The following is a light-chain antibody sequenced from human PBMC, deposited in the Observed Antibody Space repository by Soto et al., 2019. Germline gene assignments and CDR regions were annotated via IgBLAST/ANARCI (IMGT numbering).Light chain of an antibody. CDR2: GAS. Sequence: EIVMTPSPATVSVSPGEIAPPSCGASQSVSSNLAWYQQKPGQAPRLLIYGASTRATGIPARFSGSGSGTEFTLTISSLQSEDFAVYYCQQYNNWPRTFGQGTKVDIK. CDR1: QSVSSN. CDR3: QQYNNWPRT. V-gene: IGKV3-15*01. J-gene: IGKJ1*01.